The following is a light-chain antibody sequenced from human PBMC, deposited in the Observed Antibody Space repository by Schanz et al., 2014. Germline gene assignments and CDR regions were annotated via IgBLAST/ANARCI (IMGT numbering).Light chain of an antibody. V-gene: IGLV1-44*01. Sequence: QSVLTQSPSASGTPGQRVTISCSGSSSNIGSNSVNWYHQIPGTAPKLLIYSNNQRPSGIPDRFSGSKSGTSASLAITGLQAADEADYYCHSYDSLSGAVFGGGTKLTVL. J-gene: IGLJ3*02. CDR1: SSNIGSNS. CDR2: SNN. CDR3: HSYDSLSGAV.